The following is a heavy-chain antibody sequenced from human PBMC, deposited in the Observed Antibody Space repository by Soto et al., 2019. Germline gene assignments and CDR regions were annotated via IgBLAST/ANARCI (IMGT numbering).Heavy chain of an antibody. D-gene: IGHD6-19*01. V-gene: IGHV4-59*01. CDR3: ARTGRHSSGWYWIY. CDR1: GGSISSYY. Sequence: PSETLSLTCTVSGGSISSYYWSWIRQPPGKGLEWIGYIYYSGSTNYNPSLKSRVTISVDTSKNQFSLKLSSVTAADTAVYYCARTGRHSSGWYWIYWGQGTLVTVSS. J-gene: IGHJ4*02. CDR2: IYYSGST.